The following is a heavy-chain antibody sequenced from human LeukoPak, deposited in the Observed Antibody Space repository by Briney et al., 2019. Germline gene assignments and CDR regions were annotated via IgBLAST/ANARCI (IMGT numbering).Heavy chain of an antibody. CDR3: ARDGYSSGWYGSYIDY. D-gene: IGHD6-19*01. Sequence: GGSLRLSCAASGFTFSSYEMNWVRQAPGKGLEWVSYISSSGSYIYYADSVKGRFTISRDNAKNSLYLQMNSLRAEDTALYYCARDGYSSGWYGSYIDYWGQGTLVTVSS. J-gene: IGHJ4*02. CDR2: ISSSGSYI. V-gene: IGHV3-21*05. CDR1: GFTFSSYE.